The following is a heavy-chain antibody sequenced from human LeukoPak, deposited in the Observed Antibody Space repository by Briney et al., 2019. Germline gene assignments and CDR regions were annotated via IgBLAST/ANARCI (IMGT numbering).Heavy chain of an antibody. CDR3: ARKGNGALDI. CDR1: GFIFSNYA. Sequence: PGGSLRLSCAPSGFIFSNYAMSWVRHAPGKGLEWVSDISDIGASTNYVGSVKGRFTISRDNSKNMLYMQMNSLRAEDTALYYCARKGNGALDIWGQGTMVTVSS. CDR2: ISDIGAST. J-gene: IGHJ3*02. V-gene: IGHV3-23*01. D-gene: IGHD1-1*01.